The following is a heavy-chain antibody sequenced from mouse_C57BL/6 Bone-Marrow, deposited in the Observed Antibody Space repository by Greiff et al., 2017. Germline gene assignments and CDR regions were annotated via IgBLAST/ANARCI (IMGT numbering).Heavy chain of an antibody. CDR3: ARGGWLLTWVAY. Sequence: VQLQQSGPELVKPGASVKISCKASGYAFSSSWMNWVKQRPGKGLEWIGRIYPGDGDTNYNGKFKGKATLTADKSSSTAYMQLSSLTSEDSAVYFCARGGWLLTWVAYWGQGTLVTVSA. D-gene: IGHD2-3*01. J-gene: IGHJ3*01. CDR1: GYAFSSSW. CDR2: IYPGDGDT. V-gene: IGHV1-82*01.